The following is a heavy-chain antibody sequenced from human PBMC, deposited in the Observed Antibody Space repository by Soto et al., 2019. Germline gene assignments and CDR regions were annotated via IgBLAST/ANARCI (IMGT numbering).Heavy chain of an antibody. J-gene: IGHJ6*02. V-gene: IGHV3-33*01. CDR1: GFTFNSYG. Sequence: QVQLVESGGGVVQPGRSLRLSCAASGFTFNSYGMHWVRQAPGKGLEWVAVIWYDGSNEYYADSVKGRFTISRDNSKNTLYLQMNSLRGEDTAVYYCGRVAGDYGGKAPIYYVMDVWGQGTTVTVSS. CDR2: IWYDGSNE. D-gene: IGHD4-17*01. CDR3: GRVAGDYGGKAPIYYVMDV.